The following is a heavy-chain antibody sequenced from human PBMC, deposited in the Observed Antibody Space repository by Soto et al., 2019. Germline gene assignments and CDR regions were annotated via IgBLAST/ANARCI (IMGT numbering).Heavy chain of an antibody. V-gene: IGHV3-7*05. Sequence: EVQLVESGGGLVQPGGSLRLSCAASGFTFSSYWMSWVRQAPGKGLEWVANIKQDGSEKYYVDSVKGRFTISRDNAKNSLYLQMNSLRAEDTAVYYCARDPASITIFGVVREPLDYWGQGTLVTVSS. J-gene: IGHJ4*02. D-gene: IGHD3-3*01. CDR1: GFTFSSYW. CDR2: IKQDGSEK. CDR3: ARDPASITIFGVVREPLDY.